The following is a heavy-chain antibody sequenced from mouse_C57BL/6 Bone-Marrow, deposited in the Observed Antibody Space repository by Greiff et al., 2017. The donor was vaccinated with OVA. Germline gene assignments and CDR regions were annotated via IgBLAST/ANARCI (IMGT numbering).Heavy chain of an antibody. Sequence: QVQLQQPGAELVMPGASVKLSCKASGYTFTSYWMHWVKQRPGQGLEWIGEIDPSDSYTNYNQKFKGKSKLTVDKSSSTAYMQLSSLTSEDSAVYYCARDSNYRYYYAMDYWGQGTSVTVSS. CDR2: IDPSDSYT. CDR3: ARDSNYRYYYAMDY. V-gene: IGHV1-69*01. J-gene: IGHJ4*01. D-gene: IGHD2-5*01. CDR1: GYTFTSYW.